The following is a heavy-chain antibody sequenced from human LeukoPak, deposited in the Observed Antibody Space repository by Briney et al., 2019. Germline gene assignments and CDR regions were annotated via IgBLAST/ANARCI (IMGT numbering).Heavy chain of an antibody. D-gene: IGHD3-22*01. CDR2: INPNSGGT. CDR3: ARDGHRMYYYDSSNYRFDY. V-gene: IGHV1-2*02. CDR1: GYTFTGYY. J-gene: IGHJ4*02. Sequence: ASVKVSCKASGYTFTGYYMHWVRQAPGQGLEWMGWINPNSGGTNYAQKFQGRVTMTRDTSISTAYMELSRLRSDDTAVYYCARDGHRMYYYDSSNYRFDYWGQGTLVTVSS.